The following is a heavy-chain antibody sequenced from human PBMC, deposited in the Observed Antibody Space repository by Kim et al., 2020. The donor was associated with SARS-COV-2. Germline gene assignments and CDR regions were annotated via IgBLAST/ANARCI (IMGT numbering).Heavy chain of an antibody. CDR2: IWYDGSNK. J-gene: IGHJ5*02. CDR3: AKDLLFYYGSGSYCNAAADP. CDR1: GFTFSSYG. D-gene: IGHD3-10*01. Sequence: GGSLRLSCAASGFTFSSYGMHWVRQAPGKGLEWVAVIWYDGSNKYYADSVKGRFTISRDNSKNTLYLQMNSLRAEDTAVYYCAKDLLFYYGSGSYCNAAADPWGQGTLVTVSS. V-gene: IGHV3-33*06.